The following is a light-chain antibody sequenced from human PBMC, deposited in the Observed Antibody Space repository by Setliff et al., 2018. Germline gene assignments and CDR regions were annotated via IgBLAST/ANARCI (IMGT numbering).Light chain of an antibody. V-gene: IGLV2-14*03. Sequence: QSVLSQPASVSGSPGQSITISCTGTSSDVGGFKYVSWYQQHAGKASKLVIYDVSNRPSGVSKRFSGSKSGNTASLTISGLQTEDEADYYCSSETDRSSTTFVFGTGTKVTVL. J-gene: IGLJ1*01. CDR3: SSETDRSSTTFV. CDR2: DVS. CDR1: SSDVGGFKY.